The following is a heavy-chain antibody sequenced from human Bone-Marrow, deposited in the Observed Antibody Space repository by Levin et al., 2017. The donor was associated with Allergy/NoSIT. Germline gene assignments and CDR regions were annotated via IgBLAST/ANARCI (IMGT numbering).Heavy chain of an antibody. D-gene: IGHD3-22*01. CDR1: GFSFSSYA. Sequence: GGSLRLSCAASGFSFSSYAMSWVRQAPGRGLEWVSGIRSSGGRTYHADTVKGRFTISRDNSKNTLFLQMNSLRAEDRAVYYCVKHSAARYQYDSSGYYSPFDYWGQGTLVAVSS. CDR3: VKHSAARYQYDSSGYYSPFDY. V-gene: IGHV3-23*01. CDR2: IRSSGGRT. J-gene: IGHJ4*02.